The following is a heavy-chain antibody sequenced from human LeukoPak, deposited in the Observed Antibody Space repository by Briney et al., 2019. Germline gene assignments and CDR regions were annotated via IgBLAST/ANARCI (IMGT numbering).Heavy chain of an antibody. CDR2: IIPIFGTA. V-gene: IGHV1-69*13. CDR1: GGTFSSYA. CDR3: ARGVSSIWNYFWFDP. Sequence: GASVKVSCEASGGTFSSYAISWVRQAPGQGLEWMGGIIPIFGTANYAQKFQGRVTITADESTSTAYMELSSLRSEDTAVYYCARGVSSIWNYFWFDPWGQGTLVTVSS. D-gene: IGHD1-7*01. J-gene: IGHJ5*02.